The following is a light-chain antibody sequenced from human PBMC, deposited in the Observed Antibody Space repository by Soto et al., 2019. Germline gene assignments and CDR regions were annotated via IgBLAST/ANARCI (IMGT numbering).Light chain of an antibody. J-gene: IGKJ1*01. CDR3: QQYTNWPWT. V-gene: IGKV3-15*01. CDR1: QSVSSK. CDR2: DAS. Sequence: ETVMTQSPATLSVSPGERATLSCRATQSVSSKLAWYQRKPGQAPRLLIYDASTRATGVPARFSGSGSGTDFTLTISRLQSEDFAVYDCQQYTNWPWTFGLGTKVEIK.